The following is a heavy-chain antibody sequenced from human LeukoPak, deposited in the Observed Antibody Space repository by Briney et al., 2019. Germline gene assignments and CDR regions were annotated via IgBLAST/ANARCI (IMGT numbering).Heavy chain of an antibody. CDR2: IYTTGST. CDR3: ARYGSGTYPRFDY. CDR1: GGSISSYY. V-gene: IGHV4-4*07. D-gene: IGHD3-10*01. J-gene: IGHJ4*02. Sequence: SETLSLTCTVSGGSISSYYWTWIRQPAGKGLEWIGRIYTTGSTNYNPSLNSRVTMSVDTSKNQFSLNLSSVTAADTAVYYCARYGSGTYPRFDYWGQGTLVTVSS.